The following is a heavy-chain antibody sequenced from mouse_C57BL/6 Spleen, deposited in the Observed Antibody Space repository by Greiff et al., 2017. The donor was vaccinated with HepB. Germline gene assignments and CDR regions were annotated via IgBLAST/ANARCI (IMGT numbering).Heavy chain of an antibody. CDR2: ISSGSSTI. CDR1: GFTFSDYG. D-gene: IGHD1-1*01. V-gene: IGHV5-17*01. J-gene: IGHJ4*01. Sequence: EVMLVESGGGLVKPGGSLKLSCAASGFTFSDYGMHWVRQAPEKGLEWVAYISSGSSTIYYADTVKGRFTISRDNAKNTLFLQMTSLRSEDTAMYYCARPIPYYYGSSYDAMDYWGQGTSVTVSS. CDR3: ARPIPYYYGSSYDAMDY.